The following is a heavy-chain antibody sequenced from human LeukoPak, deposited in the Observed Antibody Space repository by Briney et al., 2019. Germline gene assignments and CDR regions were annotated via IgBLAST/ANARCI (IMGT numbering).Heavy chain of an antibody. D-gene: IGHD6-19*01. CDR3: AKITKQWPVWVDAFDI. CDR2: ISGSGGST. J-gene: IGHJ3*02. V-gene: IGHV3-23*01. Sequence: GGSLRLSCAASGFTFSSYAMSWVRQAPGNGLEWVSAISGSGGSTYYADSVKGRFTISRDNSKNTPYLQMNRLRAEDTAVYYCAKITKQWPVWVDAFDIWGQGTMVTVSS. CDR1: GFTFSSYA.